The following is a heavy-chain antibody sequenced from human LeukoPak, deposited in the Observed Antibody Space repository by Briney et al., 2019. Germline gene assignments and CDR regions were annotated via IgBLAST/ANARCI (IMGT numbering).Heavy chain of an antibody. CDR3: ARDMVGLAADGNWFDP. CDR2: IATYNSKT. V-gene: IGHV1-18*01. D-gene: IGHD6-13*01. J-gene: IGHJ5*02. CDR1: GYTFSSYG. Sequence: ASVKVSCKASGYTFSSYGISWVRQAPGQGLEWMGWIATYNSKTKYAEKVQGRVTMTTDTSTTTAYMELRTLRSDDTAVYYRARDMVGLAADGNWFDPWGQGTLVTVSS.